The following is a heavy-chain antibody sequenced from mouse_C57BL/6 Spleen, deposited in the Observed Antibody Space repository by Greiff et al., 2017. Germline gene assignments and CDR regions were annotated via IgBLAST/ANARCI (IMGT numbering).Heavy chain of an antibody. CDR2: IYPGNSAT. J-gene: IGHJ1*03. D-gene: IGHD5-1*01. CDR3: TRLSTAGEDWYMDV. V-gene: IGHV1-5*01. Sequence: VQLQQSGPVLARPGASVKMSCKTSGYSFTSYWMHWVKQRPGQGLEWIGAIYPGNSATSYNQKFKGKATLTAVPSASTAYMELSSLKNEDSAVYYCTRLSTAGEDWYMDVWGTGTTVTVSS. CDR1: GYSFTSYW.